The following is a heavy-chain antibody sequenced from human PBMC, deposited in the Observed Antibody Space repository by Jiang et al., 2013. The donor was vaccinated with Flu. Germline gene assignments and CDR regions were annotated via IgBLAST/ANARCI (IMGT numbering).Heavy chain of an antibody. CDR1: GGTFSSYA. J-gene: IGHJ4*02. V-gene: IGHV1-69*01. CDR3: ARDSPRIMITFGGVIAKGGFDY. CDR2: IIPIFGTA. D-gene: IGHD3-16*02. Sequence: KASGGTFSSYAISWVRQAPGQGLEWMGGIIPIFGTANYAQKFQGRVTITADESTSTAYMELSRLRSDDTAVYYCARDSPRIMITFGGVIAKGGFDYWGQGTLVTVSS.